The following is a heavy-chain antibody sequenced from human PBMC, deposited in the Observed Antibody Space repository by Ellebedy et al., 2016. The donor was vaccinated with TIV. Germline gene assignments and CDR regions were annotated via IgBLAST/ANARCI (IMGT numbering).Heavy chain of an antibody. D-gene: IGHD6-13*01. CDR1: GFTVSSNY. CDR2: IYSGGST. CDR3: ARMYSSSRNFDY. J-gene: IGHJ4*02. Sequence: GESLKISXAASGFTVSSNYMSWVRQAPGKGLEWVSVIYSGGSTYYADSVKGRFTISRDNSKNTLYLQMNSLRAEDTAVYYCARMYSSSRNFDYWGQGTLVTVSS. V-gene: IGHV3-66*01.